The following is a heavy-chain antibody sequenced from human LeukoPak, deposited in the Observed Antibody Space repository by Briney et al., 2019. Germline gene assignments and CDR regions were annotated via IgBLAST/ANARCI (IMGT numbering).Heavy chain of an antibody. Sequence: SETPSLTCAVYGGSFSGYYWSWIRQPPGKGLEWIGEINHSGSTNYNPSLKSRVTISVDTSKNQFSLKLSSVTAADTAVYYCARGTKNYYDSSGYYGYWGQGTLVTVSS. D-gene: IGHD3-22*01. CDR1: GGSFSGYY. V-gene: IGHV4-34*01. CDR2: INHSGST. CDR3: ARGTKNYYDSSGYYGY. J-gene: IGHJ4*02.